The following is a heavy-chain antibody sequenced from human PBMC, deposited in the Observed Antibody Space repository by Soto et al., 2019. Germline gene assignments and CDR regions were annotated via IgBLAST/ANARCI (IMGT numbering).Heavy chain of an antibody. D-gene: IGHD2-15*01. CDR3: ARDGAYCSGGSCYLNDAFDI. V-gene: IGHV1-18*01. CDR2: ISAYNGNT. J-gene: IGHJ3*02. Sequence: ASVKVSCKASGYTFTSYGISWVRQAPGQGLEWMGWISAYNGNTNYAQKLQGRVTMTTDTSTSTAYMELRSLRSDDTAVYYCARDGAYCSGGSCYLNDAFDIWGQGTMVTV. CDR1: GYTFTSYG.